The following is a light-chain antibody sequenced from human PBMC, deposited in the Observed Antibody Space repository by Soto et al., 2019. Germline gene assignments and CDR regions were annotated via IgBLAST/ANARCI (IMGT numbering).Light chain of an antibody. CDR1: SSDVGGYRY. CDR2: EVS. J-gene: IGLJ2*01. V-gene: IGLV2-14*01. CDR3: LSYTSSNTRV. Sequence: QSALTQPASVSGSPGQSITISCTGTSSDVGGYRYVSWYQHHPGKAPKLMIYEVSNRPSGVSNRFSGSKSGNTASLTISGLQAEDDADYYCLSYTSSNTRVFGGGTKLTVL.